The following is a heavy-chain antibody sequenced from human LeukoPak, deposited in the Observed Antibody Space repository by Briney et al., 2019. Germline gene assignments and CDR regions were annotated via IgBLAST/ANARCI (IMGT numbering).Heavy chain of an antibody. CDR3: NEGTGRD. CDR2: IDPSDCYN. V-gene: IGHV5-10-1*01. CDR1: GYSFTSYW. J-gene: IGHJ4*02. Sequence: GGSLKIPCKGSGYSFTSYWISWVRQMPGKGLEWMGRIDPSDCYNNYSPSFQGRVTISADKSISTPYLQWSSLKAEDTAMYYCNEGTGRDWGQGTLVTVSS. D-gene: IGHD3-10*01.